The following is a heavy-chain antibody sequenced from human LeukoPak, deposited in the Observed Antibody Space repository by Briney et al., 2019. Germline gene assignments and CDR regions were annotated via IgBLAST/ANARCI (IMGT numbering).Heavy chain of an antibody. CDR1: GFTFSSYA. CDR3: ARDIRYSSSWRFDY. V-gene: IGHV3-30-3*01. D-gene: IGHD6-13*01. J-gene: IGHJ4*02. CDR2: ISFDGSNK. Sequence: GGSLRLSCAASGFTFSSYAMHWVRQAPGKELEWVAVISFDGSNKYYADSGKGRFTISRDNSKNTLYLQVNSLRAEDTAVYYCARDIRYSSSWRFDYWGQGTLVTVSS.